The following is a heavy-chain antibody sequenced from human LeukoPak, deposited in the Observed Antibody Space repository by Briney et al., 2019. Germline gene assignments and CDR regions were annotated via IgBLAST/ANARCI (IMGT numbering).Heavy chain of an antibody. J-gene: IGHJ4*02. D-gene: IGHD1-26*01. CDR2: ISAHTGDT. CDR3: ARESPGNFDF. CDR1: GYTFTGYY. V-gene: IGHV1-18*04. Sequence: AASVKVSCKASGYTFTGYYMHWVRQAPGQGLEWVGWISAHTGDTNYAQKVQGRVTMTTDTSTSTIYMELRSLKSDDTAIYYCARESPGNFDFWGQGTLVTVSS.